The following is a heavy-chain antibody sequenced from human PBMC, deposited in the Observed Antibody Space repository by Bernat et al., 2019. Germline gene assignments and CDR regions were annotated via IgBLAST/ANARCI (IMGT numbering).Heavy chain of an antibody. CDR3: AREGVGSSGYDALDVLNY. D-gene: IGHD5-12*01. Sequence: EVLLVESGGGLVQPGGSLRLSCAVSGFSFSGYWMSWVRQAPGKGLEWVSYISRRSSTISYADSVKGRFTISRDNAKNSLYLQMNSLRDEDTAVYYCAREGVGSSGYDALDVLNYWGQGTLVTVSS. J-gene: IGHJ4*02. CDR2: ISRRSSTI. V-gene: IGHV3-48*02. CDR1: GFSFSGYW.